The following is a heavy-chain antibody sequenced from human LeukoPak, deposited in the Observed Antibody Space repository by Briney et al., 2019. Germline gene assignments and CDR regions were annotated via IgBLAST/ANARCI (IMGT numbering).Heavy chain of an antibody. V-gene: IGHV1-46*02. CDR1: GYTFKNFG. CDR2: INPSGGST. CDR3: ARATSDSSGYYY. J-gene: IGHJ4*02. D-gene: IGHD3-22*01. Sequence: ASVKVSCKTSGYTFKNFGISWVRQAPGQGLEWMGIINPSGGSTSYAQKFQGRVTVTRDTSTSTVYMELSSLRSEDTAVYYCARATSDSSGYYYWGQGTLVTVSS.